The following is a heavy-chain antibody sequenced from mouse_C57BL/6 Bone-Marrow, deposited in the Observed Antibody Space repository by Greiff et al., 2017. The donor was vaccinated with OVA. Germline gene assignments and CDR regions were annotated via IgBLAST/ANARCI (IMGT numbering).Heavy chain of an antibody. V-gene: IGHV1-63*01. CDR1: GYTFTNYW. CDR2: IYPGGGYT. J-gene: IGHJ2*01. CDR3: ARDYGSSPGYFDY. Sequence: QVQLQQSGAELVRPGTSVKMSCKASGYTFTNYWIGWAKQRPGHGLEWIGDIYPGGGYTNYNEKFKGKATLTADKSSSTAYMQFSSLTSEDSAIYYCARDYGSSPGYFDYWGQGTTLTVSS. D-gene: IGHD1-1*01.